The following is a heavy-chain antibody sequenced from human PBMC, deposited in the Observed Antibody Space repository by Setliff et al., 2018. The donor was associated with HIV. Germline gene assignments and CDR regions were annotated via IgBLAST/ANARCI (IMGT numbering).Heavy chain of an antibody. Sequence: SETLSLTCTVSGGSINSYYWNWIRQPPGKGLEWIGYIYYSGSTNHNPSLRSRVTISVDRSKKQFSLKLRSVTAADTAVYWCARGGGSYFDYWGQGTLVTVSS. CDR1: GGSINSYY. CDR2: IYYSGST. J-gene: IGHJ4*02. V-gene: IGHV4-59*01. CDR3: ARGGGSYFDY. D-gene: IGHD1-26*01.